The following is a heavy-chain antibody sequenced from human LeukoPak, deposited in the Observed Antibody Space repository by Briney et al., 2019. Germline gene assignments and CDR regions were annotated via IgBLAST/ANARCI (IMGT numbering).Heavy chain of an antibody. CDR2: ISGSGGST. V-gene: IGHV3-23*01. Sequence: GGSLRLSCAASGFTVSSNYMSWVRQAPGKGLEWVSVISGSGGSTYYADSVKGRFTISRDNSKNTLYLQMNSLRAEDTPVYYCAKDRAAAALFDYWGQGTLVTVSS. D-gene: IGHD6-13*01. CDR1: GFTVSSNY. J-gene: IGHJ4*02. CDR3: AKDRAAAALFDY.